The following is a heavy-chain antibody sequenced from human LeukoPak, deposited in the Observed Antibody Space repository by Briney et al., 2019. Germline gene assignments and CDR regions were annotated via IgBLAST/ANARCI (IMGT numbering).Heavy chain of an antibody. Sequence: APVKVSCKASGYTFTNYAMHWVRQAPGQRPEWLAWINAANGYARYSQDLQGRVIITRDTSASTAYMEVNNLRSDDTAMYYCAIRDGHTDHWGQGTLVTVSS. CDR1: GYTFTNYA. CDR3: AIRDGHTDH. CDR2: INAANGYA. J-gene: IGHJ4*02. D-gene: IGHD5-24*01. V-gene: IGHV1-3*01.